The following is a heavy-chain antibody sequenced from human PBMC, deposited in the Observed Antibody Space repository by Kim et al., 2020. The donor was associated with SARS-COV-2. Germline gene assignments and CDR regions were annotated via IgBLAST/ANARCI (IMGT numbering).Heavy chain of an antibody. V-gene: IGHV3-30*04. CDR2: ISYDGSNK. CDR1: GFTFSSYA. Sequence: GGSLRLSCAASGFTFSSYAMHWVRQAPGKGLEWVAVISYDGSNKYYADSVKGRFTISRDNSKNTLYLQMNSLRAEDTAVYYCARALGGSGSYYRVYYYYG. D-gene: IGHD3-10*01. CDR3: ARALGGSGSYYRVYYYYG. J-gene: IGHJ6*01.